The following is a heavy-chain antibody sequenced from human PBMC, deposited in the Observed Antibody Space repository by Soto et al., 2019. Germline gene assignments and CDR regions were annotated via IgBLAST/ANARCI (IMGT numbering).Heavy chain of an antibody. CDR2: ITPTGGHT. CDR3: AKEAGPARPFDY. J-gene: IGHJ4*02. D-gene: IGHD6-13*01. CDR1: GFTFSSYS. Sequence: GGSLRLSCAASGFTFSSYSMNWVRQAPGKGLEWLSSITPTGGHTFYADSVKGRFTISRDNSKNTLFLQMNSLRAEDTAVYYCAKEAGPARPFDYWGQGTLVTVSS. V-gene: IGHV3-23*01.